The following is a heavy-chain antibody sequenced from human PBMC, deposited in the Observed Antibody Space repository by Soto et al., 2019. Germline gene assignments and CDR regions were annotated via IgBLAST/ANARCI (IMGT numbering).Heavy chain of an antibody. Sequence: QVQLQQWGAGLLKPSETLSLTCAVYGRSFSGYYWSWIRQSPGKGLEWIGEINHSGSTNYNPSLKCRFTILIAAPKNQFSLKRSSVTAAATAWYYCARSPYMDVWAKGPRSSSPQ. J-gene: IGHJ6*04. CDR3: ARSPYMDV. CDR2: INHSGST. CDR1: GRSFSGYY. V-gene: IGHV4-34*01.